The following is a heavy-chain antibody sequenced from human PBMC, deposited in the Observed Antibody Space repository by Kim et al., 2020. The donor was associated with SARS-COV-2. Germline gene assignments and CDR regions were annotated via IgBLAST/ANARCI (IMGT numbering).Heavy chain of an antibody. CDR2: ISAYNGNT. J-gene: IGHJ3*02. D-gene: IGHD3-10*01. V-gene: IGHV1-18*01. CDR3: ARDRADVLLWFGELRNAFDI. Sequence: ASVKVSCKASGYTFTSYGISWVRQAPGQGLEWMGWISAYNGNTNYAQKLQGRVTMTTDTSTSTAYMELRSLRSDDTAVYYCARDRADVLLWFGELRNAFDIWGQGTMVTVSS. CDR1: GYTFTSYG.